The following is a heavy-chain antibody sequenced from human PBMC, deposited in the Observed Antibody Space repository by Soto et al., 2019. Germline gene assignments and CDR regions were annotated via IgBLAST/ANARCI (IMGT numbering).Heavy chain of an antibody. CDR1: GFTFSDYS. D-gene: IGHD1-1*01. CDR3: AKDHHPGGTGLFYF. CDR2: FSGNDGST. Sequence: PGGSLRLSCAASGFTFSDYSMSWFRQAPGKGLQWVSSFSGNDGSTYYSDSVKGRFTISRDNSKNTLYLHLRSLRAEDTAIYYCAKDHHPGGTGLFYFWGRGTLVTGSS. V-gene: IGHV3-23*01. J-gene: IGHJ4*02.